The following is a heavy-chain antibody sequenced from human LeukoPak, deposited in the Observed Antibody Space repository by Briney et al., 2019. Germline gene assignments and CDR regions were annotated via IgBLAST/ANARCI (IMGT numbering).Heavy chain of an antibody. J-gene: IGHJ6*02. CDR1: EYLPSSYPFNGHF. Sequence: ASVKVSCKPSEYLPSSYPFNGHFFHWLRQAPGHGFEGMGWINPNRGGTNYAQKFQGRVTMTWDTSISTAYMELSRLRSDDTAVYYCARTPVGTMVRGGLYYYGMDVWGQGTTVTVSS. V-gene: IGHV1-2*02. CDR2: INPNRGGT. D-gene: IGHD3-10*01. CDR3: ARTPVGTMVRGGLYYYGMDV.